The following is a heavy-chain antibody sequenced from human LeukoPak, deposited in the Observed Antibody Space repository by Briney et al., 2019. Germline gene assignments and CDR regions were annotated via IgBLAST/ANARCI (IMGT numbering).Heavy chain of an antibody. CDR2: ISSSSSYI. V-gene: IGHV3-21*04. J-gene: IGHJ4*02. Sequence: PGGSLRLSCAASGFTFSSYNMNWVRQAPGKGLEWVSSISSSSSYIYYADSVKGRFTISRDNAKNSLYLQMNSLRAEDTAVYYCARDHSGSYSSKRPKDYWGQGTLVTVSS. CDR3: ARDHSGSYSSKRPKDY. D-gene: IGHD1-26*01. CDR1: GFTFSSYN.